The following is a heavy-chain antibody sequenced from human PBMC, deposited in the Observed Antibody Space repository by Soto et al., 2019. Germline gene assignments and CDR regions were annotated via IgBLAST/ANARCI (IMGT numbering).Heavy chain of an antibody. CDR1: GGSVSSGSYY. CDR2: IYYSGST. V-gene: IGHV4-61*01. J-gene: IGHJ4*02. Sequence: QVQLQESGPGLVKPSETLSLTCTVSGGSVSSGSYYWSWIRQPPGKGLEWIGYIYYSGSTNYNPSLKSRVTISVDTSKNQFSLKLSSVTAADTAVYYCARAASSWYNGIDYWGQGTLVTVSS. CDR3: ARAASSWYNGIDY. D-gene: IGHD6-13*01.